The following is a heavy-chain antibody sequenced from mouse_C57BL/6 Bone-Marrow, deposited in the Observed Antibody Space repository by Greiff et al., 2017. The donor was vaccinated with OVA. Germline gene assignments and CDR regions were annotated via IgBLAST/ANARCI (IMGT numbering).Heavy chain of an antibody. CDR3: ARVSPKDAMDY. J-gene: IGHJ4*01. V-gene: IGHV1-82*01. Sequence: QVQLQQSGPELVKPGASVKISCKASGYAFSSSWMNWVKQRPGQGLEWIGRIYPGDGDTNYNGQFKGKATLTADKSSSTAYMQLSSLTSVDSAVYFCARVSPKDAMDYWGQGTSVTVSS. D-gene: IGHD6-2*01. CDR2: IYPGDGDT. CDR1: GYAFSSSW.